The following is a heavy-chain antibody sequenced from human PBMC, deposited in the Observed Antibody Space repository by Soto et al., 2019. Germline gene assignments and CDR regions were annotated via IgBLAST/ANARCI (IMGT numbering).Heavy chain of an antibody. D-gene: IGHD3-22*01. CDR1: GGSVTSTHFF. V-gene: IGHV4-61*01. J-gene: IGHJ4*02. Sequence: SETLSLTCSVSGGSVTSTHFFWSWIRQTPGEGLEWIASLRYSGSVGHNPSLKSRVPMSVDTSKNQFSLHLNSVAAADTAVYFCAARDGYWADSWGQGTLVTVSS. CDR2: LRYSGSV. CDR3: AARDGYWADS.